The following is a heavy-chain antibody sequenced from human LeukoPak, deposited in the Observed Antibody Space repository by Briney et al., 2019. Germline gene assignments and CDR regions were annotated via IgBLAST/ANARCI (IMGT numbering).Heavy chain of an antibody. V-gene: IGHV1-8*03. Sequence: ASVKVSCKASRYTFTGYYMHWVRQAPGQGLEWMGWMNPNSGNTGYAQKFQGRVTITRNTPISTAYMELSSLRSEDTAVYYCARGRAYSSNLDYWGQGTLVTVSS. J-gene: IGHJ4*02. CDR3: ARGRAYSSNLDY. CDR2: MNPNSGNT. D-gene: IGHD6-13*01. CDR1: RYTFTGYY.